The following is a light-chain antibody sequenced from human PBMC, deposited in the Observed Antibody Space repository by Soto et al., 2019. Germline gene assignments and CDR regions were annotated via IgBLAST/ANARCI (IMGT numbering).Light chain of an antibody. Sequence: DIQMPQSPSSLSAFIGDRVTITCRTSHNISSHLNWYHQKPGKAPNLLISAASSLQSGVPSGFSGSRSGTDFTLTITSLQPDDFATYYCQQSFSIPYTVSQGTKLQIK. J-gene: IGKJ2*01. CDR3: QQSFSIPYT. V-gene: IGKV1-39*01. CDR2: AAS. CDR1: HNISSH.